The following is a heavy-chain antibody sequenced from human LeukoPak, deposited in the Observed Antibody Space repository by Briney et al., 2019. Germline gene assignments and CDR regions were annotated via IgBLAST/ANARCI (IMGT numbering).Heavy chain of an antibody. Sequence: ASVKVSCKASGYTFTSYDINWVRQATGQGLEWMGWMNPNSGNTGYAQKFQGRVTITRNTSISTAYMELSSLRSEDTAVYYCAKSIRSSSFYFDYWGQGTLVTVSS. D-gene: IGHD6-6*01. CDR2: MNPNSGNT. CDR1: GYTFTSYD. J-gene: IGHJ4*02. CDR3: AKSIRSSSFYFDY. V-gene: IGHV1-8*03.